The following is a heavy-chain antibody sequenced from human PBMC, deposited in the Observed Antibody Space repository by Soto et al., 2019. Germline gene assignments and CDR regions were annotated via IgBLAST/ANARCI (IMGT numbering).Heavy chain of an antibody. CDR2: IYYSGST. D-gene: IGHD6-19*01. J-gene: IGHJ4*02. CDR3: ARRAATGAVAGTLDY. Sequence: SDTLSVTCPVSGFSISSSSYYWGWIRQPPGKGLEWIGSIYYSGSTYYNPSLKSRVTISVDTSKNQFSLKLSSVPAADTAVYYCARRAATGAVAGTLDYWGQGTLVNVSS. V-gene: IGHV4-39*01. CDR1: GFSISSSSYY.